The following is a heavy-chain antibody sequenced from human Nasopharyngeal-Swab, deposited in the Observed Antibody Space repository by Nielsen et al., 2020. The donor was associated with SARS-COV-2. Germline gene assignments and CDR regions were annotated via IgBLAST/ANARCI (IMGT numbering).Heavy chain of an antibody. J-gene: IGHJ6*03. CDR2: IIGSGDNK. V-gene: IGHV3-23*01. CDR3: AKLDYDFWTGYWSYYYYMAI. Sequence: GESLKISCAASGFTFSRYAMAWVRQAPGKGLEWVSSIIGSGDNKEYADSVKGRCTISRDNSKNTLYLQMNSLRAEDTAAYYCAKLDYDFWTGYWSYYYYMAIWDKGTTVIVSS. D-gene: IGHD3-3*01. CDR1: GFTFSRYA.